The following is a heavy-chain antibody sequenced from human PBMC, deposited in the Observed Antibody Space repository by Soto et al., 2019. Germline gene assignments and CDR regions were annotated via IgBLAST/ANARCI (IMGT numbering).Heavy chain of an antibody. CDR2: IYYSGST. D-gene: IGHD3-9*01. CDR1: GGSISSYY. J-gene: IGHJ4*02. V-gene: IGHV4-59*08. Sequence: SETLSLTCTVSGGSISSYYWSWIRQPPGKGLEWIGYIYYSGSTNYNPSPKSRVTISVDTSKNQFSLKLSSVTAADTAVYYCARQTGYDILTGYRVIDYWGQGTLVTVSS. CDR3: ARQTGYDILTGYRVIDY.